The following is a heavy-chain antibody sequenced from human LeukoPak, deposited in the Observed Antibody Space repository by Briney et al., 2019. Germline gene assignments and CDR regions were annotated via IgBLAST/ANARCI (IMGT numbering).Heavy chain of an antibody. CDR1: GFTFSSYG. CDR2: ISYDGSNK. Sequence: GRSLRLSCAASGFTFSSYGMHWVRQAPGRGLEWVAVISYDGSNKYYADSVKGRFTISRDNSKNTLYLQMNSLRAEDTAVYYCAKGGIAAAGTDYWGQGTLVTVSS. CDR3: AKGGIAAAGTDY. V-gene: IGHV3-30*18. D-gene: IGHD6-13*01. J-gene: IGHJ4*02.